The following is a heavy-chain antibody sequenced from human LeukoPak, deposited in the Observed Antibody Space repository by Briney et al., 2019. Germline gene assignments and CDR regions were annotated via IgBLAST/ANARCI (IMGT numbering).Heavy chain of an antibody. CDR2: IYYSGST. V-gene: IGHV4-39*01. CDR1: GGSISSSNYY. J-gene: IGHJ4*02. D-gene: IGHD3/OR15-3a*01. Sequence: PSETLSLTCTVSGGSISSSNYYWGWIRQPPGKGLEWIGNIYYSGSTYYNPSLKSRVTISVDTSKNQFSLKLSSVTAADTAVYYCARQTGSGLFTLPGGQGTLVTVSS. CDR3: ARQTGSGLFTLP.